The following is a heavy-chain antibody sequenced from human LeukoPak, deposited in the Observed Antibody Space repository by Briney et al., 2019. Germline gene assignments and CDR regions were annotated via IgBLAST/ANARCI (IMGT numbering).Heavy chain of an antibody. CDR1: GFTVSSHS. CDR2: ISSSSSYI. D-gene: IGHD6-19*01. V-gene: IGHV3-21*01. CDR3: ARQQWLDGAYCFDY. Sequence: GGSLRLSHAASGFTVSSHSMNSVRQAPRNWLEWVLFISSSSSYIYYAGSVKGRFPISRDNAKNSLYLQMNSLRAEDTAVYYCARQQWLDGAYCFDYWGQGTLVTVSS. J-gene: IGHJ4*02.